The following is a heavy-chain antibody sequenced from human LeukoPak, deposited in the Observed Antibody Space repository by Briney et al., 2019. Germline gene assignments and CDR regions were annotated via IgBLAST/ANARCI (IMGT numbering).Heavy chain of an antibody. CDR1: GGSISSYY. CDR3: ARDGYSYGYGNYYFDY. D-gene: IGHD5-18*01. CDR2: IYHSGST. J-gene: IGHJ4*02. V-gene: IGHV4-38-2*02. Sequence: SETLSLTCTVSGGSISSYYWSWIRQPPGKGLEWIGSIYHSGSTYYNPSLKSRVTISVDTSKNQFSLKLSSVTAADTAVYYCARDGYSYGYGNYYFDYWGQGTLVTVSS.